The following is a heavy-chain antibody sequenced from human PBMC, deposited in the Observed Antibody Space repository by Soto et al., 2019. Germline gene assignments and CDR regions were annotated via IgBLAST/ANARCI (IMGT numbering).Heavy chain of an antibody. J-gene: IGHJ6*02. V-gene: IGHV1-69*13. CDR3: ARKSEQLVADYYYYYGMDV. CDR2: IIPIFGTA. CDR1: GGTFGSYA. D-gene: IGHD6-6*01. Sequence: SVKVSCKASGGTFGSYAISWVRQAPGQGLEWMGGIIPIFGTANYAQKFQGRVTITADESTSTAYMELSSLRSEDTAVYYCARKSEQLVADYYYYYGMDVWGQGTTVTVSS.